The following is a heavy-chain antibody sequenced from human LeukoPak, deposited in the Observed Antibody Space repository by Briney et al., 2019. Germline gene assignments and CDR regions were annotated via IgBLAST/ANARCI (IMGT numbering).Heavy chain of an antibody. CDR2: IYYSGST. D-gene: IGHD6-19*01. J-gene: IGHJ3*02. V-gene: IGHV4-30-4*08. CDR3: ARALLTRYNGYCSGWYNRAFDI. CDR1: GGSISSGDYY. Sequence: SETLSLTCTVSGGSISSGDYYWSWIRQPPGKGLEWIGYIYYSGSTYYNPSLKSRVTISVDTSKNQFSLKLSSVTAADTAVYYCARALLTRYNGYCSGWYNRAFDIWGQGTMVTVSS.